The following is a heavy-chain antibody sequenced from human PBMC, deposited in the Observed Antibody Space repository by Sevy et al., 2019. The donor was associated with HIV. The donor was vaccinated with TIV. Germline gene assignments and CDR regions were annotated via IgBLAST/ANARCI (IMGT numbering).Heavy chain of an antibody. V-gene: IGHV4-4*07. D-gene: IGHD3-9*01. Sequence: SETLSLTCTVSGGSTSSYYWSWIRQPAGKGLEWIGRIYTSGSTNYNPSLKSRVTMSVDTSKNQFSLKLSSVTAADTAVYYCARDARTYYDILTGYYKIYYYYMDVWGKWTTVTDSS. J-gene: IGHJ6*03. CDR3: ARDARTYYDILTGYYKIYYYYMDV. CDR1: GGSTSSYY. CDR2: IYTSGST.